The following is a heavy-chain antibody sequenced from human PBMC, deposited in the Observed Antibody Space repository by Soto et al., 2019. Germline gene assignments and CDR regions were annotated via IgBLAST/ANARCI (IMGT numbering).Heavy chain of an antibody. V-gene: IGHV4-31*03. CDR3: ARGQYFGAITFEGLDVKEPNFDY. J-gene: IGHJ4*02. CDR2: IHYSGST. Sequence: PSETLSLTCTVSGASISSSGYYWSWIRQHPGKGLEWIGYIHYSGSTFYNPSLKSRVTISAATSQNQFSLKLASVTAADTATYYCARGQYFGAITFEGLDVKEPNFDYWDQGTRVTVSS. D-gene: IGHD3-16*02. CDR1: GASISSSGYY.